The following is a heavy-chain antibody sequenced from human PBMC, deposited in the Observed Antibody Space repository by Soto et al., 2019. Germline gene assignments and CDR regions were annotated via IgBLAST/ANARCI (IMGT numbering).Heavy chain of an antibody. CDR1: CGSFSDYY. Sequence: ETLSLTCAVYCGSFSDYYWSWIRQPPGKGLEWIGEINHSGSTNYNPSLKSRVTISVDTSKNQFSLKLSSVTAADTAVYYCARGLGDYGVDVWGQGTTVTVSS. J-gene: IGHJ6*02. CDR3: ARGLGDYGVDV. D-gene: IGHD3-16*01. V-gene: IGHV4-34*01. CDR2: INHSGST.